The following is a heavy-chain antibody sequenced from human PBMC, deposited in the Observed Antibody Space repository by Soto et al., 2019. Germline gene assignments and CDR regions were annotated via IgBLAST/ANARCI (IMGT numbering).Heavy chain of an antibody. J-gene: IGHJ4*02. Sequence: PSETLSLTCAVYGGSFSGYYWSWIRQPPGKGLEWIGEINHSGSTNYNPSLKSRVTISVDTSKNQFSLKLSSVTAADTAVYYCAGGPLTGRYFDYWGQGTLVTVSS. CDR2: INHSGST. CDR3: AGGPLTGRYFDY. CDR1: GGSFSGYY. V-gene: IGHV4-34*01. D-gene: IGHD7-27*01.